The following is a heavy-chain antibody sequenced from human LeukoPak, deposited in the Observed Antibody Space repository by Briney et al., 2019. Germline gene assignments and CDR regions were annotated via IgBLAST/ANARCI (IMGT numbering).Heavy chain of an antibody. CDR1: GGSISSSSYY. CDR3: AREVGVRAFDI. V-gene: IGHV4-39*07. Sequence: PSETLSLTCTVSGGSISSSSYYWGWIRQPPGKGLEWIGSIYYSGSTYYNPSLKSRVTISLDTSKNQFSLKLTSVNAADTAVYYCAREVGVRAFDIWGQGTMVTVSS. D-gene: IGHD2-21*01. J-gene: IGHJ3*02. CDR2: IYYSGST.